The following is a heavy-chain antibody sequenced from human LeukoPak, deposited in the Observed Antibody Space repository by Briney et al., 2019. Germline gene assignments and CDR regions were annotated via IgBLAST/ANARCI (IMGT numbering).Heavy chain of an antibody. CDR3: ARGGVDFGVVINDFDY. J-gene: IGHJ4*02. V-gene: IGHV3-30*04. Sequence: PGGSLRLSCAASGFTFSSYAMHWVRQAPGKGLEGVAVISYDGSNKYYADSVKGRFTISRDNSKNTLYLQMNSLRAEDTAVYYCARGGVDFGVVINDFDYWGQGTLGTVSS. CDR1: GFTFSSYA. CDR2: ISYDGSNK. D-gene: IGHD3-3*01.